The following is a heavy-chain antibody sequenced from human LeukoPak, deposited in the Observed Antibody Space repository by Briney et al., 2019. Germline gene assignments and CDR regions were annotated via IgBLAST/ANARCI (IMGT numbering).Heavy chain of an antibody. CDR2: INHSGST. CDR3: ATTLSSSWMPVDY. J-gene: IGHJ4*02. Sequence: SETLSLTCAVYSGSFSGYYWSWIRQPPGKGLEWIGEINHSGSTNYNPSLKSRVTISVDTSKNQFSLKLSSVTAADTAVYYCATTLSSSWMPVDYWGQGTLVTVSS. D-gene: IGHD6-13*01. V-gene: IGHV4-34*01. CDR1: SGSFSGYY.